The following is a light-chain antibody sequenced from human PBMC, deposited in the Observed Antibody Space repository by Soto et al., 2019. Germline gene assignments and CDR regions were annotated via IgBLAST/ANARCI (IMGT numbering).Light chain of an antibody. J-gene: IGKJ5*01. CDR1: QSVSSSH. CDR3: QQYGYSPIT. V-gene: IGKV3-20*01. CDR2: AAP. Sequence: IVSTPSPGTLTLLPVARPTLSCRASQSVSSSHLAWYQHKPGQAHRLLIYAAPSRATGSPDRFSGGGSGTDFTLTISTLETEDFAVYDCQQYGYSPITFGQGTRREIK.